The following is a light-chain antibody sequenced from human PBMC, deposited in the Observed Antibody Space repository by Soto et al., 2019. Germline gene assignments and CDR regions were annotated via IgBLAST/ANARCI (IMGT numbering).Light chain of an antibody. V-gene: IGKV3-20*01. Sequence: PGEAATLSCRASQDVDNNFLAWYQQRPGQAPRLLIYASSRRATGIPDRFSGSGSGTDFTLTISRVGPEDIAVYFCHQYYSSITFGGGTKVEVK. CDR1: QDVDNNF. CDR2: ASS. J-gene: IGKJ4*01. CDR3: HQYYSSIT.